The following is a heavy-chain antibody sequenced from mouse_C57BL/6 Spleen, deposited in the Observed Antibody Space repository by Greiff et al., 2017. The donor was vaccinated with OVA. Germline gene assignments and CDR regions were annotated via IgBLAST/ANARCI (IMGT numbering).Heavy chain of an antibody. D-gene: IGHD2-1*01. CDR3: ARQDVNSLYAMDY. J-gene: IGHJ4*01. CDR2: ISSGGSYT. CDR1: GFTFSSYG. V-gene: IGHV5-6*01. Sequence: EVHLVESGGDLVKPGGSLKLSCAASGFTFSSYGMSWVRQTPDKRLEWVATISSGGSYTYYPDSVKGRFTISRDNAKNTLYLQMSSLKSEDTAMYYCARQDVNSLYAMDYWGQVTSVTVSS.